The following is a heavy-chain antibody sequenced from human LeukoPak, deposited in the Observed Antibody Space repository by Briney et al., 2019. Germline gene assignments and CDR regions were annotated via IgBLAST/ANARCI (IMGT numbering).Heavy chain of an antibody. CDR1: GFTFSTYS. V-gene: IGHV3-21*04. CDR2: ISSSSSYI. D-gene: IGHD3-3*01. J-gene: IGHJ4*02. CDR3: ARDKRAIFGGANKFDY. Sequence: PGGSLRLSCAASGFTFSTYSMNWVRQAPGKGLEWVSSISSSSSYIYYVDSVKGRFTISRDNALNSLYLQMNSLRAEDTALYYCARDKRAIFGGANKFDYWGQGTLVTVSS.